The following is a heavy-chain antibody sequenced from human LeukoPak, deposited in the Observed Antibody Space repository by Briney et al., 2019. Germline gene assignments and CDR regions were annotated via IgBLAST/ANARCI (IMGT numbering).Heavy chain of an antibody. CDR2: ISPNSGDT. CDR3: ARGSPASDRFPFNY. J-gene: IGHJ4*02. V-gene: IGHV1-2*02. D-gene: IGHD1-14*01. CDR1: GYTFTDYY. Sequence: ASVKVSCKASGYTFTDYYMHWVRQAPGQGLEWMGWISPNSGDTKYAQNFQGEVTMTRDTSISTAYMELNNLNSDDTAVYYCARGSPASDRFPFNYWGQGTLVTVSS.